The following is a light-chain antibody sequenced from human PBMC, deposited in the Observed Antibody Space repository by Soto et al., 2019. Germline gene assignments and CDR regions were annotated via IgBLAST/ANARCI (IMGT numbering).Light chain of an antibody. CDR3: QQYNTYLTWT. CDR2: DAS. Sequence: DTQMTQSPSTLSASVGDRVTLTCRASQSVSMWLAWYQQKPGKAPRLLIYDASNLESGVPSRFSGSGSGTEFTLTISSLQPEDAATYYCQQYNTYLTWTFGQGTKVDIX. CDR1: QSVSMW. V-gene: IGKV1-5*01. J-gene: IGKJ1*01.